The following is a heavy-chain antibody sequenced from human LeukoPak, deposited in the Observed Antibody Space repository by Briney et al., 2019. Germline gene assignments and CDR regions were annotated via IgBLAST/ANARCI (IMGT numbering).Heavy chain of an antibody. CDR3: ARGRAAAGSYYFDY. Sequence: PGGSLRLSCAASGFTFDDYGMSWVRQAPGKGLEWVSGINWNGGSTGYADSVKGRFTISRDNAKNSLYLQMNSLRAEDTALYYCARGRAAAGSYYFDYWGRGTLVTVSS. CDR1: GFTFDDYG. D-gene: IGHD6-13*01. V-gene: IGHV3-20*04. CDR2: INWNGGST. J-gene: IGHJ4*02.